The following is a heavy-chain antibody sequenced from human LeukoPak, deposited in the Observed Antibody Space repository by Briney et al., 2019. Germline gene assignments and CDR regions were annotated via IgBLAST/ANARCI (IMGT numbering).Heavy chain of an antibody. CDR3: TRDEPGSSWFN. CDR2: IVGSST. Sequence: PGGSLSLSCAASGFTVREYHMSWIRQAPGKGLELVSAIVGSSTHHADSVKGRFTISRDNFKNTLNLQMNSLRADDSAIYYCTRDEPGSSWFNWGQGTLVTVSS. CDR1: GFTVREYH. V-gene: IGHV3-23*01. J-gene: IGHJ4*02. D-gene: IGHD6-19*01.